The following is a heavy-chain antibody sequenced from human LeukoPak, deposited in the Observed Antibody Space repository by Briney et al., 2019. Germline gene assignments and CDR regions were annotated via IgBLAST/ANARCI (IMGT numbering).Heavy chain of an antibody. Sequence: PSETLSLTCTVSGGSISSYYWSWIRRPPGKGLEWIGYIYYSGSTNYNPSLKSRVTISVDKSKNQFSLELNSVTAADTAVYYCARGGDWLFDYWGQGILVTVSS. V-gene: IGHV4-59*12. J-gene: IGHJ4*02. D-gene: IGHD2-21*02. CDR2: IYYSGST. CDR1: GGSISSYY. CDR3: ARGGDWLFDY.